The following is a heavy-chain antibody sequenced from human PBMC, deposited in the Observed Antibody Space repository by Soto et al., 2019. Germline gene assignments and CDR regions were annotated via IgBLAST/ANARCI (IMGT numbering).Heavy chain of an antibody. CDR2: IMPIFGRA. CDR3: LSWLNHTGIGWYPYYRTDV. J-gene: IGHJ6*02. V-gene: IGHV1-69*12. CDR1: GGTFSNYA. Sequence: QVQLVQSGAEVKKPGSSVKVSCKASGGTFSNYAFSWVRQAPGQGLEWLGGIMPIFGRADYAQKFRGRVTMTADESSITPHLEMSCLRSEDTAVYYCLSWLNHTGIGWYPYYRTDVWGQGTTVTVSS. D-gene: IGHD6-19*01.